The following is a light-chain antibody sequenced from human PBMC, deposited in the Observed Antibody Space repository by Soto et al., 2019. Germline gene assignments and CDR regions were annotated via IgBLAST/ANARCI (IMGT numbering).Light chain of an antibody. CDR2: GAS. J-gene: IGKJ4*01. CDR3: QQNYSTPLA. Sequence: DIQLTQSPSFLSAHLGDRLTITCRASQGTSGHLAWYQQKPGKAPKLLIYGASKLQSGVPSRFSGSGSGADFTLTISSLQLEDFATYYCQQNYSTPLAFGGGTKVDIK. CDR1: QGTSGH. V-gene: IGKV1-9*01.